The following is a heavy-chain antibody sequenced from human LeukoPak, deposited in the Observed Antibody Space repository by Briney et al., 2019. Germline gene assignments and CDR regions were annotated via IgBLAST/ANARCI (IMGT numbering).Heavy chain of an antibody. CDR3: ARGSVNYCSSTSCSGAFDI. V-gene: IGHV4-34*01. CDR1: GGSFSGYY. Sequence: SETLSLTCAVYGGSFSGYYWSWIRQPPGKGLEWIGEINHSGSTNYNPSLKSRATISVDTSKNQFSLKLSSVTAADTAVYYCARGSVNYCSSTSCSGAFDIWGQGTMVTVSS. D-gene: IGHD2-2*01. CDR2: INHSGST. J-gene: IGHJ3*02.